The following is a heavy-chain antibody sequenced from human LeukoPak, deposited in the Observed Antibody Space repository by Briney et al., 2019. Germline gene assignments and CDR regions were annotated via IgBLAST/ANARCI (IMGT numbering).Heavy chain of an antibody. CDR3: ARDRPYGSGSYYLDY. D-gene: IGHD3-10*01. CDR2: IIPIFGTA. CDR1: GGTFSSYA. Sequence: SVKVSFKASGGTFSSYAISWVRQAPGQGLEWMGGIIPIFGTANYAQKFQGRVTITTDESTSTAYMELSSLRSEDTAVYYCARDRPYGSGSYYLDYWGQGTLVTVSS. J-gene: IGHJ4*02. V-gene: IGHV1-69*05.